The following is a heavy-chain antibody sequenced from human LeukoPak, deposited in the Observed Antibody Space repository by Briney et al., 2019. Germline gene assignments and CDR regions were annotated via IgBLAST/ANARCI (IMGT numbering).Heavy chain of an antibody. J-gene: IGHJ5*02. Sequence: PSETLSLTCTVSGGSISSSSYYWGWIRQPPGKGLEWIGSIYYSGSTYYNPSLKSRVTISVDTSKNQFSLKLSSVTAADTAVYYCASKKFKYQLLSMMFNWFDPWGQGTLVTVSS. V-gene: IGHV4-39*07. CDR3: ASKKFKYQLLSMMFNWFDP. CDR2: IYYSGST. D-gene: IGHD2-2*01. CDR1: GGSISSSSYY.